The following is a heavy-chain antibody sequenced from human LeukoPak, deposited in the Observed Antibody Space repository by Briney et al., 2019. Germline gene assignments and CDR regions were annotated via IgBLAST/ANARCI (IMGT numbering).Heavy chain of an antibody. CDR3: AAMWFGDHDAFDI. Sequence: ASVKVSCKASGYIFTGYFMHWVRQAPGQGLEWMGRIDPNSGGTIYAQKFQGRVTMTRDTSLNTAYMDLSRLTPDDTAVYYCAAMWFGDHDAFDIWGQGTMVTVSS. D-gene: IGHD3-10*01. V-gene: IGHV1-2*02. CDR2: IDPNSGGT. J-gene: IGHJ3*02. CDR1: GYIFTGYF.